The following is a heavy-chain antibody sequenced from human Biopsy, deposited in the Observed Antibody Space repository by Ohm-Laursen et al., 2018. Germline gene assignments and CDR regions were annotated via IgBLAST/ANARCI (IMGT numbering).Heavy chain of an antibody. CDR1: GGSISSETNY. CDR2: IFYGGIT. Sequence: GTLSLTCTVSGGSISSETNYWGWIRQPPGKGLEWIGSIFYGGITYYNPSLKSRVIISVDTSKNQFSLNLSSVTGADTAVYYCARHPTGFWFDPWGQGTLVTVSS. CDR3: ARHPTGFWFDP. V-gene: IGHV4-39*01. J-gene: IGHJ5*02.